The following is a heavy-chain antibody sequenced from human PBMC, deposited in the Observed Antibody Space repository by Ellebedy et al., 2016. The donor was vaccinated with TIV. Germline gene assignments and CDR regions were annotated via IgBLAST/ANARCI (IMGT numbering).Heavy chain of an antibody. V-gene: IGHV1-46*01. CDR1: GYPFTNYY. CDR2: INPSGART. J-gene: IGHJ4*02. D-gene: IGHD5-18*01. CDR3: ARVDTSMITDY. Sequence: AASVKVSCKASGYPFTNYYIHWVRQAPGQRLEWMGVINPSGARTTYAQQFQGRVTLTRDTSTSTVSMELSSLRLDDTAVYYCARVDTSMITDYWGQGTRVTVSS.